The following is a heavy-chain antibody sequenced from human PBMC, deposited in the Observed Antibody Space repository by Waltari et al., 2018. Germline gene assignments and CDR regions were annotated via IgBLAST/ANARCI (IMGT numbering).Heavy chain of an antibody. D-gene: IGHD5-12*01. Sequence: QVQLVQSGAEVKKPGSSVKVSCKASGGTFSSYAISWVRQAPGQGLEWMGGIIPIFGTANYAQKFQGRVTITADESTSTAYMELSSLRSEDTAVYYCARVETSRGYSGYDYAYWGQEPWSPSPQ. V-gene: IGHV1-69*13. CDR3: ARVETSRGYSGYDYAY. CDR2: IIPIFGTA. J-gene: IGHJ4*01. CDR1: GGTFSSYA.